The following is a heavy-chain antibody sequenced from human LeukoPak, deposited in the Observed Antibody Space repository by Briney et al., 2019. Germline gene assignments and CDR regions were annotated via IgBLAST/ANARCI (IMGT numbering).Heavy chain of an antibody. CDR1: GGSITTGGYY. CDR2: IRYSGTT. J-gene: IGHJ4*02. CDR3: AREAIAAHEVDY. Sequence: NPSQTLSLTCSVSGGSITTGGYYWSWIRQYPGKGLEWIGYIRYSGTTQYNPSLKSRVGISVDTSKNQFSLKLSSVTAADTAVYYCAREAIAAHEVDYWGQGTLVTVSS. D-gene: IGHD6-13*01. V-gene: IGHV4-31*03.